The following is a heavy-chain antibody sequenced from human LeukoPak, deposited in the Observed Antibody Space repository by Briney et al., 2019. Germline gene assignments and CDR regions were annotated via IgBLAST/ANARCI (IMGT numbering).Heavy chain of an antibody. V-gene: IGHV3-23*01. CDR2: ISGSGGST. J-gene: IGHJ4*02. D-gene: IGHD5-18*01. CDR3: AKVGGYSYGYWYFDY. CDR1: GFTFSSYA. Sequence: PGGSLRLSCAASGFTFSSYAMSWVRQAPGKGLEWVSAISGSGGSTYYADSVKGRFTISRDNSKNTLYLQMNSLRAEDTAVYYCAKVGGYSYGYWYFDYWGQGTLDTVSS.